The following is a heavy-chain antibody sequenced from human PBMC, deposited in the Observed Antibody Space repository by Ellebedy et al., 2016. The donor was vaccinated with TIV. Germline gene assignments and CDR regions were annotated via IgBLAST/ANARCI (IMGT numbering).Heavy chain of an antibody. J-gene: IGHJ4*02. CDR3: ARDGEPPGGGSYED. Sequence: AASVKVSCKASGYTFTSYAMHWVRQAPGQRLEWMGWINAGNGNTKYSQKFQGRVTITRDTSASTAYMELSSLRSDDTAVYYCARDGEPPGGGSYEDWGQGTLVTVSS. CDR2: INAGNGNT. D-gene: IGHD1-26*01. CDR1: GYTFTSYA. V-gene: IGHV1-3*01.